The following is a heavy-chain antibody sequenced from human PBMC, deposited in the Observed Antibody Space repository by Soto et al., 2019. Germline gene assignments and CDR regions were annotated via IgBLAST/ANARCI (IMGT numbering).Heavy chain of an antibody. J-gene: IGHJ4*02. CDR3: ARGGSGSYYKHHFDY. Sequence: GGSLRLSCAASGFTFSSYGMHWVRQAPGKGLEWVAVIWYDGSNKYYADSVKGRFTISRDNSKNTLYLQMNSLRAEDTAVYYCARGGSGSYYKHHFDYWGQGTLVTVSS. D-gene: IGHD3-10*01. CDR1: GFTFSSYG. CDR2: IWYDGSNK. V-gene: IGHV3-33*01.